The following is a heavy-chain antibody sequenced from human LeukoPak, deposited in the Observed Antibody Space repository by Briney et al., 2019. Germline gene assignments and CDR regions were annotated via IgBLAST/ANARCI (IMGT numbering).Heavy chain of an antibody. V-gene: IGHV4-39*01. CDR3: ARTLDIVVVPAAMRGVES. D-gene: IGHD2-2*03. CDR1: VCSISSSSYD. Sequence: SETLSLTCTVSVCSISSSSYDWGWIRQPPGKGLEWIGRINYSGSIYYNPSLKSRVTISVDTSKNQFSLKLSSVTAADTAVYYCARTLDIVVVPAAMRGVESWGQGTLVTVSS. J-gene: IGHJ4*02. CDR2: INYSGSI.